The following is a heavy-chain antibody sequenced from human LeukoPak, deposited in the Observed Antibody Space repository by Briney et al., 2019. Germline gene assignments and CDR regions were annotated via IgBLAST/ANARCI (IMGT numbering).Heavy chain of an antibody. Sequence: PGGSLRLSCAASGFTVSSNYMSWVRQAPGKGLEWVSVIYSGGSTYYADSVKGRFTISRDNSKNTLYLQMNSLRAEDTAVYYCARDRSRYCSGGSCYADWGQGTLVTVSS. J-gene: IGHJ4*02. D-gene: IGHD2-15*01. V-gene: IGHV3-53*01. CDR1: GFTVSSNY. CDR2: IYSGGST. CDR3: ARDRSRYCSGGSCYAD.